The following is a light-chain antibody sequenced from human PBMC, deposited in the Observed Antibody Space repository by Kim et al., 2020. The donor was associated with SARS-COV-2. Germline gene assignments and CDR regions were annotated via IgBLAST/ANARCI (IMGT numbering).Light chain of an antibody. CDR1: KLGDKY. Sequence: VPPGQTASITCSGDKLGDKYACWYQQKPGQSPVLVIYQNSKRPSGIPERFSGSNSGNTATLTISGTQAMDEADYYCQAWDSSTAVFGGGTQLTVL. CDR3: QAWDSSTAV. J-gene: IGLJ3*02. V-gene: IGLV3-1*01. CDR2: QNS.